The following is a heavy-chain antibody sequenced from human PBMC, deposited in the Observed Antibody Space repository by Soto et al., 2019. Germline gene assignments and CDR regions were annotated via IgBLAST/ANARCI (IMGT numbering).Heavy chain of an antibody. CDR3: ARYYYDSSGYYHGWFDP. D-gene: IGHD3-22*01. J-gene: IGHJ5*02. CDR2: IYYTGNT. Sequence: PSETLSLTCTVSGDSISTYYWSLIRQPPGKGLEWIAYIYYTGNTYYNPSLKSRVTISMDTSKNQFSLKLSSVTAADTAVYYCARYYYDSSGYYHGWFDPWGQGTLVTVYS. CDR1: GDSISTYY. V-gene: IGHV4-59*01.